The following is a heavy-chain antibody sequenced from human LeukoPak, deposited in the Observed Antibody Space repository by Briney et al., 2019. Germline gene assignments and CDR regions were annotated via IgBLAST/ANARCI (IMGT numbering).Heavy chain of an antibody. Sequence: GGSLRLSCAASGFTFSSYSMNWVRQAPGKGLEWGSSISSSSSYIYYADSVKGRFPISRDNAKNSLYLQMNSLTAEDTAVYYCARDGSGMTYYYGSGSYNEYYGMDVWGKGTPVTVSS. CDR1: GFTFSSYS. J-gene: IGHJ6*04. D-gene: IGHD3-10*01. CDR2: ISSSSSYI. CDR3: ARDGSGMTYYYGSGSYNEYYGMDV. V-gene: IGHV3-21*01.